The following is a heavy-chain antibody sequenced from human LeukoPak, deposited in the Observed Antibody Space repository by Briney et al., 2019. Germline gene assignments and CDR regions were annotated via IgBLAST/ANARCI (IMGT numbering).Heavy chain of an antibody. CDR1: GDSVSSNSAA. V-gene: IGHV6-1*01. J-gene: IGHJ5*02. CDR2: TYYRSKWYN. CDR3: ARAQSIAAAGVNNWFDP. Sequence: SQTLSLTCAISGDSVSSNSAAWNWIRQSPSRGLEWLGRTYYRSKWYNDYAVSVKSRITINPDTSKNQFSLQLNSVTPEDTAVYYCARAQSIAAAGVNNWFDPWGQGTLVTVSS. D-gene: IGHD6-13*01.